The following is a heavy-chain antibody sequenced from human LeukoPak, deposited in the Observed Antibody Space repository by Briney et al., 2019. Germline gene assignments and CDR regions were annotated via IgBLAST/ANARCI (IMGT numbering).Heavy chain of an antibody. CDR3: ARGINYFDY. J-gene: IGHJ4*02. CDR2: ISGSTSTI. Sequence: GGSLRLSCAASGFTFNSYSMNWVRQAPGKGLEWASYISGSTSTIYYADSVKGRFTISRDNAKNSLYLQMSSLRDEDTAVYYCARGINYFDYWGQGTLVTVSS. CDR1: GFTFNSYS. V-gene: IGHV3-48*02.